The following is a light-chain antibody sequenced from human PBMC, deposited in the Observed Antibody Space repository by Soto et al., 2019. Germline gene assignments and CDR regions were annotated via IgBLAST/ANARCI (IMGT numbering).Light chain of an antibody. J-gene: IGLJ2*01. CDR3: GAWDTSLNGGL. CDR1: TSNIGLND. CDR2: ENN. Sequence: QSVLTQPPSVSAAPGQDVTISCSGSTSNIGLNDVAWYQQLPGTAPILLLYENNKRPSGIPDRFSGSKSGTSATLGITGLQTGDEADYYCGAWDTSLNGGLFGGGTNLTVL. V-gene: IGLV1-51*02.